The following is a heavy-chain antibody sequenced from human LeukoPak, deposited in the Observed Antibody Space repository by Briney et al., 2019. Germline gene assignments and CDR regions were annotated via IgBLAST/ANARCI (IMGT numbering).Heavy chain of an antibody. CDR1: GYTFTSYG. Sequence: ASVKVSCKASGYTFTSYGISWVRQAPGQGLEWMGGIIPIFGTANYAQKFQGRVTITADESTSTAYMELSSLRSEDTAVYYCARGWGYSSSSPNDYWGQGTLVTVSS. V-gene: IGHV1-69*13. D-gene: IGHD6-6*01. CDR2: IIPIFGTA. J-gene: IGHJ4*02. CDR3: ARGWGYSSSSPNDY.